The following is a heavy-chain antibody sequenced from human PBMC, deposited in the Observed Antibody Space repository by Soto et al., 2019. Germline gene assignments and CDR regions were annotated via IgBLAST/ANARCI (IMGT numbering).Heavy chain of an antibody. V-gene: IGHV4-4*02. J-gene: IGHJ5*02. CDR1: GGSISSINW. Sequence: QVHLQESGPGLVKPSGTLSLTCGVSGGSISSINWWSWVRQTPGTGLEWIGEVYYGGSTNYGPALTNRVTMSIAESKKECLLNLRSVTAADTAVDYCASSWGVAATYWFDAWGQGTLVTDSS. CDR3: ASSWGVAATYWFDA. D-gene: IGHD3-16*01. CDR2: VYYGGST.